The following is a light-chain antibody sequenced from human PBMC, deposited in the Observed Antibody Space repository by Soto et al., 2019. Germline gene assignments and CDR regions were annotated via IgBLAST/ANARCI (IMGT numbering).Light chain of an antibody. CDR1: QNINGY. CDR3: HQSYMPPPA. V-gene: IGKV1-39*01. Sequence: DIHMTQSPSSLSASVGDRVNITCRASQNINGYVNWYQKKPGRAPKLLIYAASILDSGFPSRFRGSAFWKDFTLVSDSLQPDDFATYYCHQSYMPPPAFGQG. J-gene: IGKJ2*01. CDR2: AAS.